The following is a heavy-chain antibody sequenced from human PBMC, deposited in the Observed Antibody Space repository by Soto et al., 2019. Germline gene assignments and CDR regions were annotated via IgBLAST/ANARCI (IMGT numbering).Heavy chain of an antibody. D-gene: IGHD6-6*01. CDR1: GFTFSSYA. V-gene: IGHV3-23*01. Sequence: PGGSLRLSCAASGFTFSSYAMSWVRQAPGKGLEWVSAISGSGGSTYYADSVKGRFTISRDNSKNTLSLQMNSLRAEDTALYYCANTGIAARALSFDYWGQGTLVTVSS. CDR3: ANTGIAARALSFDY. CDR2: ISGSGGST. J-gene: IGHJ4*02.